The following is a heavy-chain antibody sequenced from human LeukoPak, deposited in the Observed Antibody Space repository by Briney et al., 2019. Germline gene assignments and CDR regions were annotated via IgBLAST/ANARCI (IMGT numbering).Heavy chain of an antibody. CDR2: ISSSGSTI. D-gene: IGHD3-22*01. CDR3: AKVPRYYDSSGYFDY. CDR1: GFTFSSYE. J-gene: IGHJ4*02. Sequence: GSLRLSCAASGFTFSSYEMNWVRQAPGKGLEWVSYISSSGSTIYYADSVKGRFTISRDNAKNSLYLQMNSLRAEDTAVYYCAKVPRYYDSSGYFDYWGQGTLVTVSS. V-gene: IGHV3-48*03.